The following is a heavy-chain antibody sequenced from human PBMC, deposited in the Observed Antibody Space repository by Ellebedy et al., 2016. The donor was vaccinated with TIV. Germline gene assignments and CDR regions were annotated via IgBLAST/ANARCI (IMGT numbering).Heavy chain of an antibody. J-gene: IGHJ4*02. CDR1: GGTFNNYA. CDR3: ARFSEGSSGPDY. D-gene: IGHD3-22*01. CDR2: IFPIFVTP. Sequence: AASVKVSCRASGGTFNNYAINWVRQAPGPGLEWMGGIFPIFVTPNYARKFLGRVTITADESTRTAYMEMSGLRSEDTAVYYCARFSEGSSGPDYWGQGTLVTVSS. V-gene: IGHV1-69*13.